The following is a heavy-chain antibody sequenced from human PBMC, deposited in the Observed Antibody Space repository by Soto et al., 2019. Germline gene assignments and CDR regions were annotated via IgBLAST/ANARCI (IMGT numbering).Heavy chain of an antibody. V-gene: IGHV3-23*01. CDR1: GFTFSNYP. CDR2: ISAGGDRT. J-gene: IGHJ4*02. Sequence: GGSLRLSCATSGFTFSNYPMNWVRQAPGKGLEWVSGISAGGDRTYYADSVKGRFTIFRDNSKNSVSLRMNSLRVEDTAVYYCARRVWGQGTLVTVSS. CDR3: ARRV.